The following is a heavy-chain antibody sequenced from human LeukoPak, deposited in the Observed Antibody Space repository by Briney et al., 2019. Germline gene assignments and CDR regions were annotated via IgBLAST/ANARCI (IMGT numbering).Heavy chain of an antibody. D-gene: IGHD3-22*01. CDR2: ISPTGSTT. J-gene: IGHJ4*02. CDR3: ARVHYYDSSGHDY. CDR1: GFSFSGHW. V-gene: IGHV3-74*01. Sequence: GGSLRLSCTASGFSFSGHWMHWARQLPGKGLVWVSRISPTGSTTSYADSVKGRFAVSRDNAKNTLYLQVNNLRAEDTAVYYCARVHYYDSSGHDYWGQGTLVTVSS.